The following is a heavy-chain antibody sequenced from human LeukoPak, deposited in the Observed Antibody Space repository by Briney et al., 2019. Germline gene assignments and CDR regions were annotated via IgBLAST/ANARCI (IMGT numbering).Heavy chain of an antibody. J-gene: IGHJ5*02. CDR3: ARRTYETGGNYYTNWFDP. Sequence: SETLSLTCTVSGGSISSYYWSWIRQPPGKGLEWIGYIYSSGSTNYNPSLKSRVTASVDTSKHQFSLKLTSVTAADTAVYYCARRTYETGGNYYTNWFDPWGQGTLVIVSS. D-gene: IGHD3-22*01. CDR2: IYSSGST. CDR1: GGSISSYY. V-gene: IGHV4-4*09.